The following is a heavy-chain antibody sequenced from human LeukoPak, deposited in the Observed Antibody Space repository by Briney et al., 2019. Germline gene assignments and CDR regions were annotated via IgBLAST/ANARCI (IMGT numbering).Heavy chain of an antibody. D-gene: IGHD3-10*01. CDR3: AGDPSGHGLDV. CDR1: GFSFSSYD. CDR2: IGRAGDT. J-gene: IGHJ6*02. Sequence: GGSLRLSCVASGFSFSSYDTQWVRQVKGKGLEWVSAIGRAGDTHYPDSVKGRFTISRENAKNSVYLQMSSLRDGDTGVYYCAGDPSGHGLDVWGQGTTVTVSS. V-gene: IGHV3-13*04.